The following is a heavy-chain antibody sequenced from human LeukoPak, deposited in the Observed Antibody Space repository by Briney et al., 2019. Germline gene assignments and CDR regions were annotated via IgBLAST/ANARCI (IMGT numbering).Heavy chain of an antibody. CDR2: IYYSGST. Sequence: KPSETLSLICAVYGGSFSGYYWSWIRQHPGKGLEWIGYIYYSGSTYYNPSLKSRVTISVDTSKNQFSLKLSSVTAADTAVYYCASKLGYCSGGSCYRTASYYYYGMDVWGQGTTVTVSS. CDR3: ASKLGYCSGGSCYRTASYYYYGMDV. D-gene: IGHD2-15*01. V-gene: IGHV4-31*11. CDR1: GGSFSGYY. J-gene: IGHJ6*02.